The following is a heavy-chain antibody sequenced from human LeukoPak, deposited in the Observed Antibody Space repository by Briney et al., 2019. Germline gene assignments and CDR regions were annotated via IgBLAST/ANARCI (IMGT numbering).Heavy chain of an antibody. Sequence: TSETLSLTCAVSGASISGSGYYLGWIRQPPGKGLEWIGNIYYTGSTYYNASLQSRVTISIDMSKNQFSLRLSSVTAADTAMYYCARGTPHYDFWSGYYATPFDYWGQGTLVTVSS. J-gene: IGHJ4*02. CDR2: IYYTGST. D-gene: IGHD3-3*01. CDR3: ARGTPHYDFWSGYYATPFDY. CDR1: GASISGSGYY. V-gene: IGHV4-39*01.